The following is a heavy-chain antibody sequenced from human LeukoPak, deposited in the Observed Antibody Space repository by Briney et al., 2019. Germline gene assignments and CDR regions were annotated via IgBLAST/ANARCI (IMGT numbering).Heavy chain of an antibody. CDR3: ARDYPADY. J-gene: IGHJ4*02. CDR1: GFTFSSYA. V-gene: IGHV3-30-3*01. Sequence: GGSLRLSCAASGFTFSSYAMHWVRQAPVKGLEWVALISYDGSDKKYADSVKGRFTVSRDNSKNTLYLQMHSLKVEDTAVYYCARDYPADYWGQGTLVTVSS. CDR2: ISYDGSDK.